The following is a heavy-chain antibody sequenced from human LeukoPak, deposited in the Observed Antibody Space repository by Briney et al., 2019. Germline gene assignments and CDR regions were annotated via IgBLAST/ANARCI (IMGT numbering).Heavy chain of an antibody. CDR3: ATVETTVTTFDY. J-gene: IGHJ4*02. CDR1: GYTLTELS. CDR2: FDPEDGET. Sequence: WASVKVSCKVCGYTLTELSMHWVRQAPGKRLEWMGGFDPEDGETIYAQKFQGRVTMTEDTSTDTAYMELSSLRSEDTAVYYCATVETTVTTFDYWGQGTLVTVSS. V-gene: IGHV1-24*01. D-gene: IGHD4-17*01.